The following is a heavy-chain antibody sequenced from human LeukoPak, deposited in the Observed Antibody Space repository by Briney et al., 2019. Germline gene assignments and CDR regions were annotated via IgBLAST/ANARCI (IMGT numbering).Heavy chain of an antibody. D-gene: IGHD4-17*01. CDR3: AKDIDNGDYVVY. CDR2: IGSSGDIT. V-gene: IGHV3-23*01. Sequence: GGSLRLSCAASGFTFSSYAMSWVRQAPGMGLEWVSSIGSSGDITYYADSVKGRFTISRDNSKNTLYLQMNSLRAEDTAVYYCAKDIDNGDYVVYWGQGTLVTVSS. J-gene: IGHJ4*02. CDR1: GFTFSSYA.